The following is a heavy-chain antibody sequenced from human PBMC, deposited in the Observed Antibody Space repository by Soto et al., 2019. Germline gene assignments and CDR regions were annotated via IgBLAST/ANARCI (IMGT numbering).Heavy chain of an antibody. Sequence: QVQLVQSGAEVKKPGSSVKVSCKASGGTFSSYAISWVRQAPGQGLEWMGGIIPIFGTANYAQKFQCRVPMTAGECRSTACKELSTRRSEGTAVYYCARERGQRVLRTPTKDDGMEVWGQGSTVTLSS. V-gene: IGHV1-69*01. CDR1: GGTFSSYA. D-gene: IGHD6-25*01. J-gene: IGHJ6*01. CDR2: IIPIFGTA. CDR3: ARERGQRVLRTPTKDDGMEV.